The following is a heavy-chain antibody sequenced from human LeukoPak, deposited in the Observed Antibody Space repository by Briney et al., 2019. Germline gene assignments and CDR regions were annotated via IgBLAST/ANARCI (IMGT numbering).Heavy chain of an antibody. CDR3: ARDQGGSPDYFDY. J-gene: IGHJ4*02. CDR1: GDSISSYY. D-gene: IGHD3-16*01. CDR2: IYHSGST. Sequence: SETQSLTCTVSGDSISSYYWSWIRQPPGKGLEWIGNIYHSGSTNYSPSFKSRVTISLDTSKSQFSLKLNSVAAADTAVYYCARDQGGSPDYFDYWGQGILVTVSS. V-gene: IGHV4-59*01.